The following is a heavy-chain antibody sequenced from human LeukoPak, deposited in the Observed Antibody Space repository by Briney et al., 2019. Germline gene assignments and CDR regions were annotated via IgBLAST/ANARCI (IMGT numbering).Heavy chain of an antibody. V-gene: IGHV4-59*08. CDR1: GGSTRSNF. D-gene: IGHD3-22*01. CDR2: IYYSGST. Sequence: SETLSLTCTVSGGSTRSNFWSWIRQPPGKGLEWIGYIYYSGSTNYNPSLKSRVTISVDTSKNQFSLKLSSVTAADTAVYYCARCRDTSGYYYSAWDFDYWGQGTLVTVSS. J-gene: IGHJ4*02. CDR3: ARCRDTSGYYYSAWDFDY.